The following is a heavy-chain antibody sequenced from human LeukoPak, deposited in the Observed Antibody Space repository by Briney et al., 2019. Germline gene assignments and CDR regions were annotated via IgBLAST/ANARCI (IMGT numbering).Heavy chain of an antibody. Sequence: SETLSLTCTVSGGSISSYYWSWIRQPPGKGLEWNAYIYYSGTTKYNASPKSRVTMSVDTSKNQFSLKLSSVTAADTAVYYCARMVRGVIDAFEIWGQGTMVTVSS. D-gene: IGHD3-10*01. J-gene: IGHJ3*02. CDR1: GGSISSYY. CDR2: IYYSGTT. V-gene: IGHV4-59*01. CDR3: ARMVRGVIDAFEI.